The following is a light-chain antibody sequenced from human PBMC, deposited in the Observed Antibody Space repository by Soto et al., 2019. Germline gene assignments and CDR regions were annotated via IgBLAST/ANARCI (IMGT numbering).Light chain of an antibody. V-gene: IGLV1-44*01. CDR2: NND. CDR1: SSNIGTNS. J-gene: IGLJ1*01. CDR3: AAWDDSLNGFYV. Sequence: QSVLTQPPSASGTPGQRVTISCSGGSSNIGTNSVNWYQQLPGRAPKLLIYNNDLRPSGVPDRFSGSKSGTSASLAISGLQSEEEADYYCAAWDDSLNGFYVFGIGTKVTVL.